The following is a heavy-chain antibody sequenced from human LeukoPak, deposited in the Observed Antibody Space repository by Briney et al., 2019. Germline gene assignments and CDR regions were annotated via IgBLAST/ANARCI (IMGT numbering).Heavy chain of an antibody. CDR1: GFTFSSYG. CDR3: AKEIVGAFAPLPHAFDI. V-gene: IGHV3-30*18. Sequence: PGGSLRLSCAASGFTFSSYGMHWVRQAPGKGLEWVAVISYDGSNKYYADSVKGRFTISRDNSKNTLYLQMNSLRAEDTAVYYCAKEIVGAFAPLPHAFDIWGQGTMVTVSS. J-gene: IGHJ3*02. D-gene: IGHD1-26*01. CDR2: ISYDGSNK.